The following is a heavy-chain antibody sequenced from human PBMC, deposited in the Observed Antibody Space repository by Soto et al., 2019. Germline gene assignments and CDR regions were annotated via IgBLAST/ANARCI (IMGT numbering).Heavy chain of an antibody. V-gene: IGHV3-23*01. CDR1: GFTFSSYA. CDR2: ISGNGGNT. J-gene: IGHJ4*02. CDR3: AKVGVSTIYGVVIPLNFDY. D-gene: IGHD3-3*01. Sequence: EVQLLESGGGLVQTGWSLRLSCAASGFTFSSYAMSWVRQAPGKGLEWVSSISGNGGNTYYADSVKGRLTISRDTCNMIVYLQMIRLRAEDTAVYYCAKVGVSTIYGVVIPLNFDYWGQGTLVTDSS.